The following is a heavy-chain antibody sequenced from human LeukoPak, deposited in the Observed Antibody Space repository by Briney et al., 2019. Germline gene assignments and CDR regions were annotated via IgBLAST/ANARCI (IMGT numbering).Heavy chain of an antibody. CDR3: ARGTAVAGTSLPVAY. CDR1: GFTFSSYA. D-gene: IGHD6-19*01. Sequence: GGSLRLSCAASGFTFSSYAMHWVRQAPGKGLEWVAVISYDGSNKYYADSVKGRFTISRDNSKNTLYLQMNSLRAEDTAVYYCARGTAVAGTSLPVAYWGQGTLVTVSS. CDR2: ISYDGSNK. J-gene: IGHJ4*02. V-gene: IGHV3-30*04.